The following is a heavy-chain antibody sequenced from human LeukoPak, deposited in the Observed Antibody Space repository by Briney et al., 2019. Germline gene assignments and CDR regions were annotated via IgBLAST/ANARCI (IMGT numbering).Heavy chain of an antibody. CDR1: GFTFDYYA. V-gene: IGHV3-9*01. CDR2: ISWDSGRI. J-gene: IGHJ3*02. CDR3: AKDTSRAVAGDDAFDI. D-gene: IGHD6-19*01. Sequence: SLRLSCAAPGFTFDYYAMHWVRQAPGKGLEWVSGISWDSGRIGYADSVKGRFTISRDNAKNSLYLQMNSLTAEDTALYYCAKDTSRAVAGDDAFDICGHGTMVTVSS.